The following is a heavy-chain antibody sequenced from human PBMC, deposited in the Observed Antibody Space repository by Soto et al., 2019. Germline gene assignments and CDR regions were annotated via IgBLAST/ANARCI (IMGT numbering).Heavy chain of an antibody. CDR2: IKSRTENETT. CDR3: ARVRTRDGYYFDY. CDR1: GFTFSNVW. D-gene: IGHD3-10*01. J-gene: IGHJ4*02. Sequence: GGSLRLSCAASGFTFSNVWLSWVRQGPGKGLEWLGRIKSRTENETTDYASPARGRFIISRDDSKNMLYLQLNSLRAEDTAVYYCARVRTRDGYYFDYWGQGTLVTVSS. V-gene: IGHV3-15*01.